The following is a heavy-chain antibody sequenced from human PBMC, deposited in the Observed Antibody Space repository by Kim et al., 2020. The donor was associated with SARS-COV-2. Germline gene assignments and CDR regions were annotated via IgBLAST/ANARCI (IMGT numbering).Heavy chain of an antibody. V-gene: IGHV5-51*01. D-gene: IGHD5-12*01. CDR3: ASGRDGYNRIGFDY. J-gene: IGHJ4*02. Sequence: SPSFQGQVTISADKSISTAYLQWSSLKASDTAMYYCASGRDGYNRIGFDYWGQGTLVTVSS.